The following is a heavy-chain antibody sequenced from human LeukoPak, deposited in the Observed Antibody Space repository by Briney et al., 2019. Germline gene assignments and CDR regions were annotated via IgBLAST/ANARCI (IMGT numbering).Heavy chain of an antibody. Sequence: PGGSLRLSCAASGFTFSSYAMSWVRQAPGKGLVWGSYISSSGSTIYYADSVKGRFTISTDNANNPLYLQMTSLSAEDTAVYYCAGPTEYYYDSTSLWGQGTLVTVSS. CDR3: AGPTEYYYDSTSL. V-gene: IGHV3-48*03. D-gene: IGHD3-22*01. J-gene: IGHJ4*02. CDR2: ISSSGSTI. CDR1: GFTFSSYA.